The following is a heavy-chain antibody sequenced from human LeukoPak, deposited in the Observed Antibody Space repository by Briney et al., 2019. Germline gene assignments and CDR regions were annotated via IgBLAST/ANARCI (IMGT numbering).Heavy chain of an antibody. CDR3: ARVGIAVASPFFDY. D-gene: IGHD6-19*01. J-gene: IGHJ4*02. V-gene: IGHV4-61*01. CDR1: GCCVSSGCYY. CDR2: IYYSGTT. Sequence: SETLSLTCTVSGCCVSSGCYYWTWIPQPPGKALEGLGYIYYSGTTNYNPSLKSRVTISVDTSKNQFSLKLGSVTAADTAVYYCARVGIAVASPFFDYWGQGTLVTVSS.